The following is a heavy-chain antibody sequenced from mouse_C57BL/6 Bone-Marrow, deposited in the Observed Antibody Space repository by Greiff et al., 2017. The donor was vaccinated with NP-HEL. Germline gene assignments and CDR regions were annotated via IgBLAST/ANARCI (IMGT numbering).Heavy chain of an antibody. CDR3: ARAYDYGKEYYFGY. Sequence: VQLQQSGPELVKPGASVKISCKASGYAFSSSWMNWVKQRPGKGLEWIGRIYPGDGDTNYNGKFKGKATLTADKSSSTAYMQLSSLTSEDSAVYFCARAYDYGKEYYFGYRGKGTTLTVSS. CDR2: IYPGDGDT. CDR1: GYAFSSSW. J-gene: IGHJ2*01. D-gene: IGHD2-4*01. V-gene: IGHV1-82*01.